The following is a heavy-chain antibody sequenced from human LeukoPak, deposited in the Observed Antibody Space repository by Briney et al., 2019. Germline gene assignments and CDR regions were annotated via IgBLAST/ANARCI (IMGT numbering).Heavy chain of an antibody. J-gene: IGHJ4*02. Sequence: GGSLRLSCAASGFTSNGYSMNWVRQAPGKGLEWISYIGISSGNTKYADSVKGRFTNSGDNAKNSLYLQVNNLRVEDTAVYYCARDHNYAFDNWGQGTLVTVSS. CDR1: GFTSNGYS. D-gene: IGHD1-1*01. CDR3: ARDHNYAFDN. V-gene: IGHV3-48*04. CDR2: IGISSGNT.